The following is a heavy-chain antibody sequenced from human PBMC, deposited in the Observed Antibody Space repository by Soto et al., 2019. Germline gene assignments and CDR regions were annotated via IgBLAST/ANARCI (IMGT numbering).Heavy chain of an antibody. D-gene: IGHD4-17*01. V-gene: IGHV4-39*07. CDR2: IYYSGST. CDR3: ARDDGDYYDY. CDR1: GGSISSSSYY. Sequence: SETLSLTCTVSGGSISSSSYYWGWIRQPPGKGLEWIGCIYYSGSTNYNPSLKSRVTISVDTSKNQFSLKLSSVTAADTAVYYCARDDGDYYDYWGQGTLVTVSS. J-gene: IGHJ4*02.